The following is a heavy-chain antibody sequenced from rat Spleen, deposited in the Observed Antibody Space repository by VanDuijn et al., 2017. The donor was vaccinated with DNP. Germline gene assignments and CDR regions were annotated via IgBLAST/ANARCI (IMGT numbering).Heavy chain of an antibody. CDR2: INKDSSTI. J-gene: IGHJ2*01. D-gene: IGHD1-11*01. CDR1: GFNFNDYW. V-gene: IGHV4-2*01. Sequence: EVKLVESGGGLVQPGRSLKLSCAASGFNFNDYWMVWGRQAPGKGLEWLGQINKDSSTIKYTPSLRDKFTISRDNAQDTLYLQMSRLGSEDTATYYCARGPNYGSGPDYFDYWGQGVMVTVSS. CDR3: ARGPNYGSGPDYFDY.